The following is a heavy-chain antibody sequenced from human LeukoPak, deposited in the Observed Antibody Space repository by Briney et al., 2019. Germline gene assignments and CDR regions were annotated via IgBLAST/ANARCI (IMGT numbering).Heavy chain of an antibody. Sequence: GGSLRLSCTASGFSVSNNYMNWVRQAPGKGLEWVSVIHTDRNTYSSDSVKGRFTRSRDNSKNTLFLQMNSLRAEDTAVYYCARDRPYGGKGDFDYWGQGSLVTVSS. CDR3: ARDRPYGGKGDFDY. CDR2: IHTDRNT. J-gene: IGHJ4*02. V-gene: IGHV3-66*01. CDR1: GFSVSNNY. D-gene: IGHD4-23*01.